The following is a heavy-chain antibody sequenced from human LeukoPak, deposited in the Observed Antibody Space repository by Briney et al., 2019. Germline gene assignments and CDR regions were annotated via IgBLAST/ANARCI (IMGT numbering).Heavy chain of an antibody. V-gene: IGHV4-39*01. CDR2: TFYSGST. J-gene: IGHJ4*02. Sequence: SETLSLTCSVSGGSISSSDFYWGWIRQPPGKGLEWIGSTFYSGSTNYNPSLKSRVTISVDTSTNQFSLKVTSVTAADTAVYYCVRHHLSDSSGWYGWGQGTLVTVSS. D-gene: IGHD6-19*01. CDR3: VRHHLSDSSGWYG. CDR1: GGSISSSDFY.